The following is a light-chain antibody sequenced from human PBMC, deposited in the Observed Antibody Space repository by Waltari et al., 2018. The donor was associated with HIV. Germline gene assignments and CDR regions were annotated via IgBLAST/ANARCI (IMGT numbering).Light chain of an antibody. Sequence: CRASQSVNNRYIAWYQQKPGQTPRLLMYGASSRATGIPDRFSGSWSGTDFTLTISRLEPEDFAVYYCQQYDTPPFTFGPGTKVDIK. CDR1: QSVNNRY. CDR3: QQYDTPPFT. V-gene: IGKV3-20*01. J-gene: IGKJ3*01. CDR2: GAS.